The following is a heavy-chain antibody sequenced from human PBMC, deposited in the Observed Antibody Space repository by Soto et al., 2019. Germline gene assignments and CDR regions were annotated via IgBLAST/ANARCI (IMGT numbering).Heavy chain of an antibody. CDR1: GFTFSSYS. CDR2: ISSSRSYI. D-gene: IGHD6-19*01. J-gene: IGHJ4*02. CDR3: ARLDSVAVAGTGDY. Sequence: GGSLRLSCAASGFTFSSYSMNWVRQAPGKGLEWVSSISSSRSYIYYADSVKGRFTISRDNDKNSLYLQMNSLRAEDTAVYYCARLDSVAVAGTGDYWGQGTLVTVSS. V-gene: IGHV3-21*01.